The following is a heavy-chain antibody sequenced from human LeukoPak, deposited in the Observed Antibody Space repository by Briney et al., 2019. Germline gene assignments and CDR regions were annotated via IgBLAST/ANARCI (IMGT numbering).Heavy chain of an antibody. D-gene: IGHD3-10*01. CDR3: ARDALLWLGESQGDYYFDY. CDR2: INPSGGST. CDR1: KYTFTSYY. V-gene: IGHV1-46*01. J-gene: IGHJ4*02. Sequence: ASVKVSCKASKYTFTSYYMHWVRQAPGQGLEWMGIINPSGGSTSYAQKFQGRVTMTRDTSTSTVYMELSSLRSEDTAVYYCARDALLWLGESQGDYYFDYWGQGTLVTVSS.